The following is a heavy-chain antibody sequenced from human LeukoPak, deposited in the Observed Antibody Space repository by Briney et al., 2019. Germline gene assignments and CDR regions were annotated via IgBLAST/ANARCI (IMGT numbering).Heavy chain of an antibody. J-gene: IGHJ4*02. CDR1: GFSFSTYA. V-gene: IGHV3-23*01. CDR2: ISGSGGYT. Sequence: GGSLRLSCAGSGFSFSTYAMTWVRQAPGMGLESVSAISGSGGYTYYADSVKGRFTISRDNAKNSLYLQMNSLRAEDTAVYYCARGQMATIFDYWGQGTLVTVSS. CDR3: ARGQMATIFDY. D-gene: IGHD5-24*01.